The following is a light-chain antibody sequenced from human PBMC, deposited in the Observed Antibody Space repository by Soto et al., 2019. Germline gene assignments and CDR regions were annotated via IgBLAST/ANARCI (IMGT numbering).Light chain of an antibody. V-gene: IGLV2-23*02. J-gene: IGLJ7*01. CDR1: SSDVGSHNL. CDR3: CSYGGSRAV. CDR2: DVS. Sequence: QSALTQPASVSGSPGQSITISCTGTSSDVGSHNLVSWYQQHPGQAPKLMIYDVSKRPLGVSARFSASKSGNTASLTISGIQAEDEADYYCCSYGGSRAVFGGGTQLTVL.